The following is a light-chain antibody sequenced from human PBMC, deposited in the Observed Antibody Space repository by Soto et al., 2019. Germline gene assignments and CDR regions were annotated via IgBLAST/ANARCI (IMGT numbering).Light chain of an antibody. Sequence: QTVVTQEPSFSVSPGGTITLTCGLSSGSVSTNNYPSWYQQTPGQAPRTLIYNTNTRSSGVPDRFSGSILGNQAALTITGAQADDECDYYCLLYVGSGIHWVFGGGTKWTVL. V-gene: IGLV8-61*01. CDR3: LLYVGSGIHWV. CDR1: SGSVSTNNY. J-gene: IGLJ3*02. CDR2: NTN.